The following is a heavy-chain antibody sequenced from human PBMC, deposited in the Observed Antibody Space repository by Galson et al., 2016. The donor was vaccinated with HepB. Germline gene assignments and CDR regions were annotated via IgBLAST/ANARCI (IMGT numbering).Heavy chain of an antibody. V-gene: IGHV4-39*07. D-gene: IGHD3-22*01. CDR2: INHSGRT. Sequence: SETLSLTCTVSGGSISSGAYHWGWIRQPPGKGLEWLGEINHSGRTMYNPSLKSRVTISVDTSKNQFSLHVTSVTVADTAVYYCARGGLTPIVVAIWGQGTVVTVSS. CDR3: ARGGLTPIVVAI. J-gene: IGHJ4*02. CDR1: GGSISSGAYH.